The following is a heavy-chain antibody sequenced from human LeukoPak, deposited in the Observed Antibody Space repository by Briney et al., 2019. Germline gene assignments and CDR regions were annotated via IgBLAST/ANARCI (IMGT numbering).Heavy chain of an antibody. CDR1: GFTVSSNY. V-gene: IGHV3-53*01. CDR3: ARDTSSEGIFDY. CDR2: IYSDGST. D-gene: IGHD1-26*01. J-gene: IGHJ4*02. Sequence: GGSLRLSCAASGFTVSSNYMSWVRQAPGKGLEWVSVIYSDGSTYYADSVKGRFTISRDNAKNSLYLQMNSLRAEDTAVYYCARDTSSEGIFDYWGQGTLVTVSS.